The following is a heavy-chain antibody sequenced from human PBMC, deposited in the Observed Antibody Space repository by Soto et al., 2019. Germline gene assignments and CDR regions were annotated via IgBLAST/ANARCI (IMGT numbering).Heavy chain of an antibody. V-gene: IGHV3-49*03. J-gene: IGHJ4*02. CDR3: TRGRYYPPYYFDY. D-gene: IGHD3-22*01. CDR1: GFTFGDYA. CDR2: IRSKAYGGTT. Sequence: PGGSLRLSCTASGFTFGDYAMSWLRQAPGKGLEWVGFIRSKAYGGTTEYAASVKGGFTISRDDSKSIAYLQMNSLKTEDTAVYYCTRGRYYPPYYFDYWGQGTLVTVSS.